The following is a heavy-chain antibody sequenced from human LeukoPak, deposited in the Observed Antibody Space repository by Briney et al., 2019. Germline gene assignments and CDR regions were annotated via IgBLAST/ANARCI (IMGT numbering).Heavy chain of an antibody. J-gene: IGHJ4*02. CDR3: ARAVLWVGELLKYLGY. CDR1: GYSFMNYG. Sequence: ASVKVSCKASGYSFMNYGISWVRQAPGQGLEWIGWINTYNGNTNYAEELQGRATMTTDTSTSTAYMELRSLTSDDTAVYYCARAVLWVGELLKYLGYWGQGTLVTVSS. CDR2: INTYNGNT. V-gene: IGHV1-18*01. D-gene: IGHD3-10*01.